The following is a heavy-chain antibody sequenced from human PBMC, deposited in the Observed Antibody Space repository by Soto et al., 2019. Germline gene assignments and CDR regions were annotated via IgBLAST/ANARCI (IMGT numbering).Heavy chain of an antibody. D-gene: IGHD2-2*02. CDR3: ARHVTSLSIRPPTNFYQYYGIDV. Sequence: GESLKIYCKGSGYSFSNSWIGWVRQMPGKGLEWKGIIYPGDSDTRYSPSFQGQVTISADKSISTAYLQWSSLKASDTAMYYCARHVTSLSIRPPTNFYQYYGIDVWGQGTTVTVSS. V-gene: IGHV5-51*01. J-gene: IGHJ6*02. CDR2: IYPGDSDT. CDR1: GYSFSNSW.